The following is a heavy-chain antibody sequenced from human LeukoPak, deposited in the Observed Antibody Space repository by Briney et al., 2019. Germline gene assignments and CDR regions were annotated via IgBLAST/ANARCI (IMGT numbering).Heavy chain of an antibody. CDR1: GGSISSSSYC. CDR3: ARTDSSGYWQIDY. Sequence: PSETLSLTCTVSGGSISSSSYCWGWIRQPPGKGLEWIGSIYYSGSTYYNPSLKSRVTISVDTSKNQFSLKLSSVTAADTAVYYCARTDSSGYWQIDYWGQGTLVTVSS. J-gene: IGHJ4*02. D-gene: IGHD3-22*01. V-gene: IGHV4-39*07. CDR2: IYYSGST.